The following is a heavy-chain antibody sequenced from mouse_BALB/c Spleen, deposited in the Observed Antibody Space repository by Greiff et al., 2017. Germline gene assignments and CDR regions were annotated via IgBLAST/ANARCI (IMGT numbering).Heavy chain of an antibody. CDR2: IYPGDGDT. J-gene: IGHJ2*01. CDR1: GYAFSSSW. V-gene: IGHV1-82*01. CDR3: ARGLGRGGYYFDY. D-gene: IGHD4-1*01. Sequence: QVQLQQSGPELVKPGASVKISCKASGYAFSSSWMNWVKQRPGQGLEWIGRIYPGDGDTNYNGKFKGKATLTADKSSSTAYMQLSSLTSVDSAVYFCARGLGRGGYYFDYWGQGTTLTVSS.